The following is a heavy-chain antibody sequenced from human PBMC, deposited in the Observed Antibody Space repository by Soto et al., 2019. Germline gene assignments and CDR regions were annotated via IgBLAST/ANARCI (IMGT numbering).Heavy chain of an antibody. CDR3: ARDAAFITGTTSDWFDP. CDR2: ISAYNGNT. J-gene: IGHJ5*02. Sequence: ASVKVSCKASGYTFTSYGISWVRQAPGQGLEWMGWISAYNGNTNYAQKLQGRVTMTTDTSTSTAYMELRSLRSDDTAVYYCARDAAFITGTTSDWFDPWGQGTLVTVSS. CDR1: GYTFTSYG. V-gene: IGHV1-18*01. D-gene: IGHD1-7*01.